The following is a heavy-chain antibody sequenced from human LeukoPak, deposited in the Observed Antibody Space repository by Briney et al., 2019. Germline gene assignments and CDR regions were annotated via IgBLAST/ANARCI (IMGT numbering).Heavy chain of an antibody. CDR1: GYTFTSYG. J-gene: IGHJ6*03. Sequence: ASVKVSCKASGYTFTSYGISWVRQAPGQGLEWMGWIGAYNGNTNYAQKLQGRVTMTTDTSTSTAYMELRSLRSDDTAVYYCARVGQLWPNYYYYYMDVWGKGTTVTVSS. V-gene: IGHV1-18*01. D-gene: IGHD5-18*01. CDR3: ARVGQLWPNYYYYYMDV. CDR2: IGAYNGNT.